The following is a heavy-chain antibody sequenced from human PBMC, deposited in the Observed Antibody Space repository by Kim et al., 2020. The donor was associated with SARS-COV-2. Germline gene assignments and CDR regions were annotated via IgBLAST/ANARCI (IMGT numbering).Heavy chain of an antibody. CDR2: ISGSGGST. V-gene: IGHV3-23*01. D-gene: IGHD4-17*01. CDR1: GFTFSSYA. CDR3: AKDPVDGDYLDYYYGMDV. J-gene: IGHJ6*02. Sequence: GGSLRLSCAASGFTFSSYAMSWVRQAPGKGLEWVSAISGSGGSTYYADSVKGRFTISRDNSKNTLYLQMNSLRAEDTAVYYCAKDPVDGDYLDYYYGMDVWGQGTTVTVSS.